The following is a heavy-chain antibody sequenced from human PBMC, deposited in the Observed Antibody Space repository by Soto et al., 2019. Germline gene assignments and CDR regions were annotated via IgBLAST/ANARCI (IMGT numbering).Heavy chain of an antibody. Sequence: EVQLVESGGGLVKPGGSLRLSCAASGFTFSSYSMNWVRQAPGKGLEWVSSISSSSSYIYYADSVKGRFTISRDNAKNSLNLQMNSLEAEGTAVYYCARGGGYYYDSSGYYFDYWGQGTLVTVSS. CDR1: GFTFSSYS. CDR2: ISSSSSYI. J-gene: IGHJ4*02. CDR3: ARGGGYYYDSSGYYFDY. D-gene: IGHD3-22*01. V-gene: IGHV3-21*01.